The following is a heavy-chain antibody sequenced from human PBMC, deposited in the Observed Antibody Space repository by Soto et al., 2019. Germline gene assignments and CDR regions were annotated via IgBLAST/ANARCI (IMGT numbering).Heavy chain of an antibody. CDR1: GGSISSGGYS. CDR3: AGGIAARPLGY. V-gene: IGHV4-30-2*01. CDR2: IYHSGST. Sequence: SETLSLTCAVSGGSISSGGYSWSWILQPPGKGLEWIGYIYHSGSTYYNPSLKSRVTISVDRSKNQFSLKLSSVTAADTAVYYCAGGIAARPLGYWGQGTLVTVSS. J-gene: IGHJ4*02. D-gene: IGHD6-6*01.